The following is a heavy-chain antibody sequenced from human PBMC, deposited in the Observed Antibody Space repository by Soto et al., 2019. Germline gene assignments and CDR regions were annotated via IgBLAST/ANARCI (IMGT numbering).Heavy chain of an antibody. CDR3: VRDLDGSGAYYTDF. J-gene: IGHJ4*02. Sequence: AASVKVSCKASGYTFPNYGITWVRQAPGQGLEWMGWISAYKTNIKYAQKFQGRVTLTTDTSTSTAYMELRSLRSDDTAIYYCVRDLDGSGAYYTDFWGQGTLVTVSS. V-gene: IGHV1-18*01. D-gene: IGHD3-10*01. CDR1: GYTFPNYG. CDR2: ISAYKTNI.